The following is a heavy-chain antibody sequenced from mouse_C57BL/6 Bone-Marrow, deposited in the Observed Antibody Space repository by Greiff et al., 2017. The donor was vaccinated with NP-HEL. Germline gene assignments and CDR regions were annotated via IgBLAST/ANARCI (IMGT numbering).Heavy chain of an antibody. V-gene: IGHV2-2*01. D-gene: IGHD1-1*01. CDR2: IWSGGST. CDR1: GFSLTSYG. Sequence: VKLVESGPGLVQPSQSLSITCTVSGFSLTSYGVHWVRQSPGKGLEWLGVIWSGGSTDYNAAFISRLSISKDNSKSQVFFKMNSLQADDTAIYYCARHYYGSSFYYFDYWGQGTTLTVSS. J-gene: IGHJ2*01. CDR3: ARHYYGSSFYYFDY.